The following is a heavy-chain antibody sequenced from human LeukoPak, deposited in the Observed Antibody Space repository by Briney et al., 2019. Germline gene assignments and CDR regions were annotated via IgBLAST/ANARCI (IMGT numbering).Heavy chain of an antibody. Sequence: ASVKVSCKASGYTFTSYYMHWVRQAPGQGLEWMGIINPSGGSTSYAQKFQGRVTMTRNTSISTAYMELSSLRSEDTAVYYCARGRQGYCSGGSCSGGDYWGQGTLVTVSS. J-gene: IGHJ4*02. CDR3: ARGRQGYCSGGSCSGGDY. V-gene: IGHV1-46*01. D-gene: IGHD2-15*01. CDR1: GYTFTSYY. CDR2: INPSGGST.